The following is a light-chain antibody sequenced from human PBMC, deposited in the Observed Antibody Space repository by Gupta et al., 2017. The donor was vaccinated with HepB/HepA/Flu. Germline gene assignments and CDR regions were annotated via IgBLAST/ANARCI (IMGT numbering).Light chain of an antibody. V-gene: IGKV1D-13*01. CDR2: DAS. Sequence: AIQLTQSPSSLSASVGDRVTITCRASQGISSALAWYQQKPGKAPKLLIYDASSVESGVPSRFSGSGSGTDFTLTISSLQPEDFANYYCQHGTNSPITFGRGTKVEIK. J-gene: IGKJ4*01. CDR3: QHGTNSPIT. CDR1: QGISSA.